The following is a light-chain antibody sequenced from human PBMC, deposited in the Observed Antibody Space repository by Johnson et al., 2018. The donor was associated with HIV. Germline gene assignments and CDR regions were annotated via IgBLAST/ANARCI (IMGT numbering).Light chain of an antibody. V-gene: IGLV1-51*01. CDR2: DNN. J-gene: IGLJ1*01. CDR3: GTWDSSLSAGYF. CDR1: SSNIGNNY. Sequence: QSVLTQPPSVSAAPGQKVTISCSGSSSNIGNNYVSWYQQLPGTAPKFLIYDNNKRPSGIPDRFSGSKSGTSATLGITGLQTGDEADYYCGTWDSSLSAGYFFGTGTKVTVL.